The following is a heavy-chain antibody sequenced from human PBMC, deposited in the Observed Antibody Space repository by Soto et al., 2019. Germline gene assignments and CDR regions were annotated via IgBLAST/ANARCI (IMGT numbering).Heavy chain of an antibody. Sequence: QVQLQQWGAGLLKPSETLSLTCAVYGGSCSGYYWSWIRQPPGKGLEWIGEINHSGSTNYNPPLKSRITISVDTSKHQFSRKLSYVTAADTAVYYWARGWGRIFDYWGQGTLVTVSS. CDR1: GGSCSGYY. J-gene: IGHJ4*02. D-gene: IGHD7-27*01. CDR3: ARGWGRIFDY. CDR2: INHSGST. V-gene: IGHV4-34*01.